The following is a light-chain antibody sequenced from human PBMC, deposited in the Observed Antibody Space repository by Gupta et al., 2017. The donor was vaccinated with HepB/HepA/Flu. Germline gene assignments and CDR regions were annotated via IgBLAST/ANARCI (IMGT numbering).Light chain of an antibody. V-gene: IGLV4-60*03. CDR1: SGYSHYS. CDR3: ETWNSNIWV. J-gene: IGLJ3*02. Sequence: QLMVTQSSSASASLRSSVKLTCTLSSGYSHYSIGWHQQQPGKAPTLLRIGESSGRYNKGSGIPYRVSGSGSAAALTITSSNLEAEDDYYYYSETWNSNIWVFGGGTKLTVL. CDR2: GESSGRY.